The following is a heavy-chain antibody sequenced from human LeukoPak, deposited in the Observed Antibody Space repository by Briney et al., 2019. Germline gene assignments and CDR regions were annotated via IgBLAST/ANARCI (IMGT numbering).Heavy chain of an antibody. Sequence: PGRPLRLSCAASGFTFDDYAMHWVRQAPGKGLEWVSGISWNSGSIGYADSVKGRFTISRDNAKNSLYLQMNSLRAEDTALYYCAKMSGYSSGWYQHWGQGTLVTVSS. J-gene: IGHJ1*01. CDR3: AKMSGYSSGWYQH. D-gene: IGHD6-19*01. V-gene: IGHV3-9*01. CDR2: ISWNSGSI. CDR1: GFTFDDYA.